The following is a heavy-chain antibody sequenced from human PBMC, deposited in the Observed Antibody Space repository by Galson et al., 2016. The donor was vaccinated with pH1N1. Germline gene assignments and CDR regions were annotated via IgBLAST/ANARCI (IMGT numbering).Heavy chain of an antibody. Sequence: SLRLSCAASGFTFDDYAMHWVRQAPGKGLEWVSRISWNSGSIGYADSVKGRSTISRDNAKNSLYLQMNSLRAEDTALYYCAKDRDYYGSGPLDYWGQGTLVTVSS. CDR3: AKDRDYYGSGPLDY. CDR1: GFTFDDYA. CDR2: ISWNSGSI. V-gene: IGHV3-9*01. J-gene: IGHJ4*02. D-gene: IGHD3-10*01.